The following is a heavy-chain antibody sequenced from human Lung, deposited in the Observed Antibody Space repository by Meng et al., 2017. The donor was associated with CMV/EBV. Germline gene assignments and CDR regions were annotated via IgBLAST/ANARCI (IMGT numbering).Heavy chain of an antibody. J-gene: IGHJ4*02. CDR1: GYTFSAYQ. Sequence: SVKVSXKTSGYTFSAYQMHWIRQAPGHGLEWMGWINPSSGVTRSAPKYQGRVTMTSDRYSTAYLELTSLTSDDTAFYYCARFGGAPVGSTPPEYWGQGKLVTVSS. D-gene: IGHD1-26*01. V-gene: IGHV1-2*02. CDR3: ARFGGAPVGSTPPEY. CDR2: INPSSGVT.